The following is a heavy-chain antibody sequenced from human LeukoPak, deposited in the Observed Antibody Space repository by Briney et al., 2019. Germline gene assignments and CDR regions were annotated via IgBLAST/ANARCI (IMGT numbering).Heavy chain of an antibody. D-gene: IGHD6-13*01. CDR3: ARGHRIAAAGLNWFDP. Sequence: ASVKVSCKASGYTFTSYGISWVRQAPGQGLEWMGWISAYNGNTSYAQKLQGRVTMTTDTSTSTAYMELRSLRSDDTAVYYCARGHRIAAAGLNWFDPWGQGTLVTVSS. V-gene: IGHV1-18*01. J-gene: IGHJ5*02. CDR1: GYTFTSYG. CDR2: ISAYNGNT.